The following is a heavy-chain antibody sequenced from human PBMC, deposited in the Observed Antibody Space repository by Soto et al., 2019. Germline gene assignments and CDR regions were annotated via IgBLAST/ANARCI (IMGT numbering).Heavy chain of an antibody. CDR1: GYTFTGYD. CDR2: MNPYNGNT. Sequence: ASVKVSCKASGYTFTGYDINWVRQAPGQGLECMGWMNPYNGNTGYAQNFRGRVTMTRNTSISTAYMELSSLRSDDTAVYYCARGPGDLGYLDYWGQGALVTAPQ. CDR3: ARGPGDLGYLDY. V-gene: IGHV1-8*01. J-gene: IGHJ4*02. D-gene: IGHD3-10*01.